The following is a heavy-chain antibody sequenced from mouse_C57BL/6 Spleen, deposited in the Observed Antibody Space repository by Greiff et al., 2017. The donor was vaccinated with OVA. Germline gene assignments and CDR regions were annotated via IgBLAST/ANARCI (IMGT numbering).Heavy chain of an antibody. CDR3: AREGYYSYYAMDY. V-gene: IGHV5-4*01. J-gene: IGHJ4*01. Sequence: EVNVVESGGGLVKPGGSLKLSCAASGFTFSSYAMSWVRQTPEKRLEWVATISDGGSYTYYPDNVKGRFTISRDNAKNNLYLQMSHLKSEDTAMYYCAREGYYSYYAMDYWGQGTSVTVSS. D-gene: IGHD2-3*01. CDR1: GFTFSSYA. CDR2: ISDGGSYT.